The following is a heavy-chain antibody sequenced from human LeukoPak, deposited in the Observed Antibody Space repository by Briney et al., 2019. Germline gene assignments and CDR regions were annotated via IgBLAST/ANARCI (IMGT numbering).Heavy chain of an antibody. CDR2: INPNSGGT. D-gene: IGHD4-4*01. CDR1: GYTFTGYY. V-gene: IGHV1-2*02. Sequence: ASVKVSCKASGYTFTGYYMHWVRQAPGQGLEWMGWINPNSGGTNYAQKFQGRVTMTRDTSISTAYMELSRLRSDDTAVYYCAQCEDDYTNTYGMDVWGQGTTVTVS. CDR3: AQCEDDYTNTYGMDV. J-gene: IGHJ6*02.